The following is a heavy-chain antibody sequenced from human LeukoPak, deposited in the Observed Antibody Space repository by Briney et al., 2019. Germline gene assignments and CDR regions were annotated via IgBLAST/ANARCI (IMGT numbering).Heavy chain of an antibody. V-gene: IGHV4-31*03. CDR2: IYYGGCI. CDR1: GDSISSGGYY. D-gene: IGHD1-7*01. Sequence: PSESLSLTCTVSGDSISSGGYYWRWLRQHPGKGLEGIAYIYYGGCIYCNPSVKRRVTISVDTSKNQLSLKLSSVIAAETAVYYCARACIDGLELRSMDFWGQGTTVTVSS. CDR3: ARACIDGLELRSMDF. J-gene: IGHJ6*02.